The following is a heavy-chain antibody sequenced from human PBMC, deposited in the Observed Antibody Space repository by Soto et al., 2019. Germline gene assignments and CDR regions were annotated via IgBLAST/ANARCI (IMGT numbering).Heavy chain of an antibody. J-gene: IGHJ5*02. Sequence: SETLSLTCAVSGGSISSGGYSWSWIRQPPGKCLEWIGYIYHSGSTYYNPSLKSRVTISVDRSKNQFSLKLSSVTAADTAVYYCARDRGVHCSSTSCYGVWFDPWGQGTLVTVYS. CDR3: ARDRGVHCSSTSCYGVWFDP. V-gene: IGHV4-30-2*01. CDR1: GGSISSGGYS. D-gene: IGHD2-2*01. CDR2: IYHSGST.